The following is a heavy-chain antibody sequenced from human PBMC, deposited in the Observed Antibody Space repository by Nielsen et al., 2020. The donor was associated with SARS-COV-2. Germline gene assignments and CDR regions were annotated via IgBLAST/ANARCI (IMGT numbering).Heavy chain of an antibody. Sequence: GESLKISCAASGFTFSDYYMSWIRQAPGKGLEWVSYISSSGSTIYYADSVKGRFTISRDNAKNSLYLQMNSLRAEDTAVYYCARDQQQLVRFDYWGQGTLVTVSS. CDR1: GFTFSDYY. CDR2: ISSSGSTI. D-gene: IGHD6-13*01. CDR3: ARDQQQLVRFDY. V-gene: IGHV3-11*04. J-gene: IGHJ4*02.